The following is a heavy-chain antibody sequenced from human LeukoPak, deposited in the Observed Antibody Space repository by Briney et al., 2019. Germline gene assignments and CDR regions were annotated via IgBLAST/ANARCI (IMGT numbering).Heavy chain of an antibody. CDR3: AKDRLGAAAGFFDY. J-gene: IGHJ4*02. V-gene: IGHV3-23*01. D-gene: IGHD6-13*01. CDR2: ISDTGDST. Sequence: GGSLRLSCTASGFTFSSYALRWARQAPGKGLVWVSGISDTGDSTYYADSVKGRFTISRDNSKNTLYLQMNSLRADDTAVYYCAKDRLGAAAGFFDYWGQGSLVTVSS. CDR1: GFTFSSYA.